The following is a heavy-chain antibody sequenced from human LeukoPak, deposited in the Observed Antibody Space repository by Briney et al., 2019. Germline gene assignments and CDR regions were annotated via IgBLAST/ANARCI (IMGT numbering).Heavy chain of an antibody. J-gene: IGHJ4*02. V-gene: IGHV3-30-3*01. CDR1: GFIFSSYA. Sequence: GRSLRLSCAASGFIFSSYAMHWVRQAPGKGLEWVAVIPYDASKKYYADSVRGRLTISRDNSKNTLYLHMNSLRPDDTAIYYCAGGGYNWNDQLFDYWGQGTLVIVSS. CDR2: IPYDASKK. D-gene: IGHD1-20*01. CDR3: AGGGYNWNDQLFDY.